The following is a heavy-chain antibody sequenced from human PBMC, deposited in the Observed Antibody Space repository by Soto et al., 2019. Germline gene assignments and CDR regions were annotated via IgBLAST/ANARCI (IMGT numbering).Heavy chain of an antibody. CDR1: GFTFRSSA. J-gene: IGHJ6*02. CDR3: ATGAYCSGGSCSDYYYYYYGMDL. V-gene: IGHV1-58*01. CDR2: LVVGTGNT. Sequence: SVKVSCKTSGFTFRSSAVQWVRQARGQRLEWIGWLVVGTGNTNYAQKFQRRVTISSDRSTNTVSMELSSLTSEDTAVYYCATGAYCSGGSCSDYYYYYYGMDLWGQGTTVTV. D-gene: IGHD2-15*01.